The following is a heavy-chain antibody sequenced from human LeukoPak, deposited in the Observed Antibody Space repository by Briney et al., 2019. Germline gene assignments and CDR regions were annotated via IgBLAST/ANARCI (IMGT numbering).Heavy chain of an antibody. V-gene: IGHV4-4*07. J-gene: IGHJ5*02. CDR2: MYIIGRS. D-gene: IGHD3-10*01. Sequence: PSETLSLTCTVSGDSISSYYWSWIRQPAGKGLERIGRMYIIGRSNYNPSLRSRVTMSVDTSKNQLSLKLRSVTAADTAVYYCARTMIRGVENWFDPWGQGTLVTVSS. CDR3: ARTMIRGVENWFDP. CDR1: GDSISSYY.